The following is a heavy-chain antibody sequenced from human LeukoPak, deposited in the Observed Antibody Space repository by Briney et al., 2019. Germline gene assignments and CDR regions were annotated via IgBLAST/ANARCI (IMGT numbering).Heavy chain of an antibody. Sequence: SETLSLTCAVYGGSFSGYYWSWIRQPPGKGLEWIGEINHSGSTNYNPSLKSRVTISVDTSKNQFSLKLSSVTAADTAVYYCARVEGSGRYYYYGMDVWGQGTTVTVSS. D-gene: IGHD3-10*01. V-gene: IGHV4-34*01. CDR3: ARVEGSGRYYYYGMDV. J-gene: IGHJ6*02. CDR1: GGSFSGYY. CDR2: INHSGST.